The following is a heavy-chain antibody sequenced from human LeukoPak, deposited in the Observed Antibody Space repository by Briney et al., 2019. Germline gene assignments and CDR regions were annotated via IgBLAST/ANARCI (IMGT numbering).Heavy chain of an antibody. Sequence: SETLSLTCTVSGGSISSYYWSWIRQPPGKGLEWIGYIYYSGSTNYNPSLKSRVTISVDTSKNQFSLKLSPVTAADTAVYYCATSSGYSSGWSVGNWFDPWRQGTLVTVSS. V-gene: IGHV4-59*01. CDR1: GGSISSYY. CDR2: IYYSGST. J-gene: IGHJ5*02. D-gene: IGHD6-19*01. CDR3: ATSSGYSSGWSVGNWFDP.